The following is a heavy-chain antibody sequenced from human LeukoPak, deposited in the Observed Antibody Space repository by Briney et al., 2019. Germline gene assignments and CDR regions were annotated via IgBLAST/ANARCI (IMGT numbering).Heavy chain of an antibody. V-gene: IGHV3-53*01. D-gene: IGHD5-24*01. J-gene: IGHJ3*02. Sequence: PGGSLRLSCVASGLTFNSNYMSWVRQAPGKGLEWVSAIYSGGATYYADSVKGRFTVSRDDSKNTLYLQMYRLRAEDTSMYCCVSQKWLYAFDIWGQGTLVTVSS. CDR2: IYSGGAT. CDR1: GLTFNSNY. CDR3: VSQKWLYAFDI.